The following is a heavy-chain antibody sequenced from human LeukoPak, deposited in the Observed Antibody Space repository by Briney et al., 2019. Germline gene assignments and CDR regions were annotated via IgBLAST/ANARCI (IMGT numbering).Heavy chain of an antibody. CDR3: ARRRGGSSLFDY. D-gene: IGHD3-10*01. CDR2: IQYSGST. J-gene: IGHJ4*02. V-gene: IGHV4-39*01. CDR1: GGSISDSSYY. Sequence: SETLSLTCTVSGGSISDSSYYWGWIRQPPGKGLEWIGNIQYSGSTYYNPSLKSRVTISVDTSKNQFSLKLSSVTAADTAIYYCARRRGGSSLFDYWGQGTLVTVSS.